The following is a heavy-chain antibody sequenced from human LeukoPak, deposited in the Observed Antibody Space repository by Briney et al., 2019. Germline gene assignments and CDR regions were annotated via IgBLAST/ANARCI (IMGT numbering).Heavy chain of an antibody. CDR2: IYPGDSDT. D-gene: IGHD2-2*01. Sequence: GESLQISCKGSGYSFTSYWIGWVRQMPGKGLEWMGIIYPGDSDTRYSPSFQGQVTISADKSISTAYLQWSSLKASDTAMYYCARPLDGYCSSTSCEEVDYWGQGTLVTVSS. CDR1: GYSFTSYW. J-gene: IGHJ4*02. CDR3: ARPLDGYCSSTSCEEVDY. V-gene: IGHV5-51*01.